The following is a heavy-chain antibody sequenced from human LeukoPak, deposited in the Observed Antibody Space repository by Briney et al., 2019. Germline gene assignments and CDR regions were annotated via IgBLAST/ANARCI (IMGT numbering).Heavy chain of an antibody. D-gene: IGHD6-19*01. Sequence: GASVKVSCKVSGYTLTELSMHWVRQAPGKGLEWMGGFDPEDGETIYAQKSQGRVTMTEDTSTDTAYMELSSLRSEDTAVYYCATRYSSGARGSFDYWGQGTLVTVSS. CDR2: FDPEDGET. V-gene: IGHV1-24*01. CDR3: ATRYSSGARGSFDY. CDR1: GYTLTELS. J-gene: IGHJ4*02.